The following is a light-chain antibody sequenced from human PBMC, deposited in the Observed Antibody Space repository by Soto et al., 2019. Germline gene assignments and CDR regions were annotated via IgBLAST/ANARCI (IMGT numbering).Light chain of an antibody. V-gene: IGKV3-20*01. CDR2: NTS. CDR3: QHYGGSFI. J-gene: IGKJ3*01. CDR1: QSINSKS. Sequence: EIVLTQSPGTLSLSPGEGATVSCRVSQSINSKSLVWYQRKFGQAPRLLIYNTSSRATGIPDRFSGSGSGTDFTLSISRLEHEDSAVYYCQHYGGSFIFGPGTKVDFK.